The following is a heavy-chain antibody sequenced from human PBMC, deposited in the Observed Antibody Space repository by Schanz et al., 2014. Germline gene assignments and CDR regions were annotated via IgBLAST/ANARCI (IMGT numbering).Heavy chain of an antibody. D-gene: IGHD3-10*01. CDR3: VREENYPSFLGYYYYMDV. J-gene: IGHJ6*03. CDR2: ISHDGNNK. CDR1: GFAFRSYA. Sequence: VQLVESGGGVVQPGRSLRLSCASSGFAFRSYAMHWVRQAPGKGLEWAALISHDGNNKHYVDSVEGRFTISRDNSKSMLFLEMSSLRVEDTAVYYCVREENYPSFLGYYYYMDVWGKGTSXTVSS. V-gene: IGHV3-30-3*01.